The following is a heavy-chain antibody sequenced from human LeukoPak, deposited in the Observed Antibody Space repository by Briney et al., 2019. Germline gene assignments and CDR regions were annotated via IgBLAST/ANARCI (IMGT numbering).Heavy chain of an antibody. V-gene: IGHV6-1*01. Sequence: SQTLSLTCAISGDSVSSNSAAWNWIRQSPSRGLEWLGRTYYRSKWYNDYAVSVKSRITINPDTSKNQFSLQLNSVTPEDTAVYYCARFSPKSSGWSTIPELDYYYYGMDVWGQGTAVTVSS. CDR2: TYYRSKWYN. CDR3: ARFSPKSSGWSTIPELDYYYYGMDV. CDR1: GDSVSSNSAA. D-gene: IGHD6-19*01. J-gene: IGHJ6*02.